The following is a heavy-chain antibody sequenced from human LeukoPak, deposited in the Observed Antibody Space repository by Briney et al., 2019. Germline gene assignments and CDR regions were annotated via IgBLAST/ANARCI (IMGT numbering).Heavy chain of an antibody. CDR2: ISWDGGST. CDR1: GFIFDDYS. Sequence: GGSLRLSCAASGFIFDDYSMHRVRQAPGKGLEWVSLISWDGGSTYYADSVKGRFTISRDNNKNSLYLQMNSLRTEDTALYYCAKDMSRAYYDYFDYWGQGTLVTVSS. V-gene: IGHV3-43*01. CDR3: AKDMSRAYYDYFDY. D-gene: IGHD3-10*01. J-gene: IGHJ4*02.